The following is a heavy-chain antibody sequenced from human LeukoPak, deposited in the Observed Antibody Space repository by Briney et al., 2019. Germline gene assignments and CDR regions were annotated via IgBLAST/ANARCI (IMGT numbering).Heavy chain of an antibody. CDR3: AGYTNNWYLGGY. Sequence: ASVKVSFKVSGYTFTYYYIHWVRQAPGQGLEWMGWINPNSGGTNYAQKFQGRVTMTGDTSINTAYMELNRLTSDDTALYYCAGYTNNWYLGGYWGQGTLVAVSS. D-gene: IGHD6-13*01. CDR1: GYTFTYYY. CDR2: INPNSGGT. J-gene: IGHJ4*02. V-gene: IGHV1-2*02.